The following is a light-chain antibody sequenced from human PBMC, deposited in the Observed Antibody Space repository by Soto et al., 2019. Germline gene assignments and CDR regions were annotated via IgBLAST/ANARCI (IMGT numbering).Light chain of an antibody. CDR3: LQEYNSPLT. CDR1: QAIRND. J-gene: IGKJ4*01. V-gene: IGKV1-6*01. CDR2: AAT. Sequence: AIQVTQSPSSLSASVGDRVTITCRASQAIRNDLDWYQQKPGKAPKLLIYAATYLQSGVQSRFSGSGSGTDFTLTISSLQPEYFATYYCLQEYNSPLTFGGGTKVEIK.